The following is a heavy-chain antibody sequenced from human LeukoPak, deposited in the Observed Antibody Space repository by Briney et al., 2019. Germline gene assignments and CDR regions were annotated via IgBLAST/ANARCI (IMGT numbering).Heavy chain of an antibody. CDR1: GVALSDSW. CDR2: ISPDGTVT. CDR3: ARDLGFRPDH. D-gene: IGHD1-14*01. V-gene: IGHV3-74*01. J-gene: IGHJ1*01. Sequence: GGSLILSCVASGVALSDSWMHWVRQAPGEGLVWVSQISPDGTVTNYADFVKGRFIISRDNAKNTVFLQMNSLRAEDTSVYYCARDLGFRPDHWGQGTLVTVSS.